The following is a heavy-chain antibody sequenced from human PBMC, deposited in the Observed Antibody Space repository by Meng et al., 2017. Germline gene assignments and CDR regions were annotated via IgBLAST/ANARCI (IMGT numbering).Heavy chain of an antibody. V-gene: IGHV4-59*01. Sequence: SETLSLTCTVSGGSISSYYWSWIRQPPGKGLEWIGYIYYTGSTGYNPSLRSRVTISIDTSKNQFSLEMRSVTAADTAIYFCATEGTRARFDSWGQGTLVTVSS. J-gene: IGHJ5*01. D-gene: IGHD3-10*01. CDR1: GGSISSYY. CDR3: ATEGTRARFDS. CDR2: IYYTGST.